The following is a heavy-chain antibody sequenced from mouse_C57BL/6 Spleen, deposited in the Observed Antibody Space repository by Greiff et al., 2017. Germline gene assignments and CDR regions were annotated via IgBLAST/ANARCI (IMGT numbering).Heavy chain of an antibody. Sequence: QVQLQQPGAELVMPGASVKLSCKASGYTFTSYWMHWVKQRPGQGLEWIGEIDPSDSYTNYNQKFKGKSTLTVDKSSSTAYMQLSSLTSEDSAVYYCARSYGSSFSYWSFDVWGTGTTVTVSS. CDR1: GYTFTSYW. J-gene: IGHJ1*03. CDR3: ARSYGSSFSYWSFDV. V-gene: IGHV1-69*01. CDR2: IDPSDSYT. D-gene: IGHD1-1*01.